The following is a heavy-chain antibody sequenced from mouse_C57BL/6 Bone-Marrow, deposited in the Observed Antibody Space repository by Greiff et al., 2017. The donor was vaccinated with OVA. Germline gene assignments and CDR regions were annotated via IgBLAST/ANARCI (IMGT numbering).Heavy chain of an antibody. CDR2: IDPSDSYT. CDR3: ARGGGPWFAY. J-gene: IGHJ3*01. V-gene: IGHV1-50*01. CDR1: GYTFTSYW. Sequence: QVQLQQPGAELVKPGASVKLSCKASGYTFTSYWMQWVKQRPGQGLEWIGEIDPSDSYTNYNQKFKGKATLTVDTSSSTAYMQLSSLTSADSAVYYCARGGGPWFAYWGQGTLVTVSA.